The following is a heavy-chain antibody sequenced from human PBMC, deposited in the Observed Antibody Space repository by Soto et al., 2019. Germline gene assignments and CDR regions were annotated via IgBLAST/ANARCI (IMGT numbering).Heavy chain of an antibody. CDR1: GGSISSGGYS. CDR3: ATSQNTVTSYDY. V-gene: IGHV4-30-2*01. J-gene: IGHJ4*02. CDR2: IYHSGST. D-gene: IGHD4-17*01. Sequence: SETLSLTCAVSGGSISSGGYSWSWIRQPPGKGLEWIGYIYHSGSTYYNPSLKSRVTISVDRSKNQFSLKLSSVTAADTAVYYCATSQNTVTSYDYWGQGTLVTVYS.